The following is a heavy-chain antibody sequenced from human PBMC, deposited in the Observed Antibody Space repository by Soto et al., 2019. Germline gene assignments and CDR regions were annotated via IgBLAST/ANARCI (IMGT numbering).Heavy chain of an antibody. Sequence: QVQLVQSGAEVKKPGSSVKVPCKASGGTFSSYAISWVRQAPGQGLEWMGGIIPILGTANYAQKFQGRVTITADESTSTAYMELSSLRSEDTAVYYCARAYYDSSGYYSFWGQGTLVTVSS. V-gene: IGHV1-69*01. CDR1: GGTFSSYA. CDR2: IIPILGTA. CDR3: ARAYYDSSGYYSF. D-gene: IGHD3-22*01. J-gene: IGHJ4*02.